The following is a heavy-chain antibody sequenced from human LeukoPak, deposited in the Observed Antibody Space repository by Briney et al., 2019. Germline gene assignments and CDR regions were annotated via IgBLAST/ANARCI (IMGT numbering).Heavy chain of an antibody. CDR1: GYTFTSYG. Sequence: ASVKVSCKASGYTFTSYGISWVRQAPGQGLEWMGWISAYNGNTNYAQKLQGRVTMTRDMSTSTVYMELSSLRSEDTAVYYCARDRYYDFWSGYPYTYYYYYYMDVWGKGTTVTVSS. J-gene: IGHJ6*03. CDR2: ISAYNGNT. D-gene: IGHD3-3*01. CDR3: ARDRYYDFWSGYPYTYYYYYYMDV. V-gene: IGHV1-18*01.